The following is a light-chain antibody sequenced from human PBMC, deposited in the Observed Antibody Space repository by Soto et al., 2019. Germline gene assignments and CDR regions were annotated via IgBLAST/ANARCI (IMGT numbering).Light chain of an antibody. J-gene: IGLJ2*01. CDR1: SGHSNYA. CDR2: LNSDGSH. Sequence: QLVLTQSPSASASLGASVKLTCTLDSGHSNYAIAWHQQQPGKGPRYLMKLNSDGSHNKGDGIPDRFSGSSSGAERYLIISSLQSEDEADYYCQTGGTGIPFGGGTKVTVL. CDR3: QTGGTGIP. V-gene: IGLV4-69*01.